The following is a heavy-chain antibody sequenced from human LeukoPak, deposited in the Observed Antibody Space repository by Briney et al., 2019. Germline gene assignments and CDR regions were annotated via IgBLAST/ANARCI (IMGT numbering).Heavy chain of an antibody. J-gene: IGHJ5*02. CDR1: GGSISSTRYY. Sequence: SETLSLTCTVSGGSISSTRYYWGWIRQPPGKGLEWIGSIYYIGSTYYNPSLKSRVTISVDTSKNQLSLKLRSVTAADTAVYYCARRRPITMIVVGFDPWGQGTLVTVSS. V-gene: IGHV4-39*01. D-gene: IGHD3-22*01. CDR3: ARRRPITMIVVGFDP. CDR2: IYYIGST.